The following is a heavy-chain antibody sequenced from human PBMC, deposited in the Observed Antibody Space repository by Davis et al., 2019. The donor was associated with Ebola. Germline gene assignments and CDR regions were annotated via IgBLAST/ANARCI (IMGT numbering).Heavy chain of an antibody. Sequence: GESLKISCAASGFTFSDYWMTWVRQAPGKGLEWVGKIKYDGSDKYYVDSVKGRFTISRDNAENSLYLQMNSLTVEDTAIYYCAKGQGWIFNYWGQGTLVTVSS. CDR3: AKGQGWIFNY. CDR2: IKYDGSDK. CDR1: GFTFSDYW. D-gene: IGHD2-2*03. J-gene: IGHJ4*02. V-gene: IGHV3-7*01.